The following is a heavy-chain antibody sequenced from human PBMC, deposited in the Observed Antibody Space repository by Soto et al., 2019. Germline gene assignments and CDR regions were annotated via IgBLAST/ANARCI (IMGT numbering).Heavy chain of an antibody. CDR1: GGSISSGGYY. D-gene: IGHD3-10*01. Sequence: QVQLQESGPGLVKPSQTLSLTCTVSGGSISSGGYYWSWIRQHPGKGLEWIGYIYYSGSTYYNPSLKSRVTISVDAAKNQFSLKLSSVTAADTAVYYCARDHGSGSYPVSWGQGTLVTVSS. J-gene: IGHJ5*02. CDR3: ARDHGSGSYPVS. V-gene: IGHV4-31*03. CDR2: IYYSGST.